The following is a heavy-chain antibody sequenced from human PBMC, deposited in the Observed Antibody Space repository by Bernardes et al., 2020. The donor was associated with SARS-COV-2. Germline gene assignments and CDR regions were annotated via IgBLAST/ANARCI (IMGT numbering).Heavy chain of an antibody. V-gene: IGHV3-74*01. CDR3: VRAGTTKRNAMDV. CDR2: INSDGSST. J-gene: IGHJ6*02. D-gene: IGHD2-8*01. CDR1: GLTLSSYW. Sequence: GSLSLSCAASGLTLSSYWMHWVRQAPGKGLVWVSRINSDGSSTGYADSVKDRFTISRDNAKNTLYLQMNSLRGEDTAVYFCVRAGTTKRNAMDVWGQGTTVTVSS.